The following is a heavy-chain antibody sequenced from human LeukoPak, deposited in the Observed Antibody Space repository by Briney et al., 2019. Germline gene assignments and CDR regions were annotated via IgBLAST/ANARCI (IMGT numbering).Heavy chain of an antibody. CDR3: ARASKAGYTAMVPLDY. J-gene: IGHJ4*02. CDR2: ISYDGSNK. V-gene: IGHV3-30-3*01. CDR1: GFTFSSYA. D-gene: IGHD5-18*01. Sequence: GGSLRLSCAASGFTFSSYAVHWVRQAPGKGLEWVAVISYDGSNKYYADSVKGRFTISRDNSKNTLYLQTNSLRAEDTAVYYCARASKAGYTAMVPLDYWGQGTLVTVSS.